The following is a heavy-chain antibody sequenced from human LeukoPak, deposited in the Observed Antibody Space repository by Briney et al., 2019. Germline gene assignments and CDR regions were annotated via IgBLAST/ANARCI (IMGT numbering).Heavy chain of an antibody. V-gene: IGHV3-74*01. CDR3: AKSDWFDP. CDR1: GFTFSNYW. J-gene: IGHJ5*02. Sequence: TGESLRLSCATSGFTFSNYWMSWLRQAPGKGLMWVSRIKSDGSSPTYAESVKGRFTISRDNARKTLYLQMNSLRVDDTAVYYYAKSDWFDPWGRGTLVTVSS. CDR2: IKSDGSSP.